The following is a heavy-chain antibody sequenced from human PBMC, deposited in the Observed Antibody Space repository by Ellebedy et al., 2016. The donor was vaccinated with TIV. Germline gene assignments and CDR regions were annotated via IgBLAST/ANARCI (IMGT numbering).Heavy chain of an antibody. V-gene: IGHV3-30-3*01. CDR3: ARVSPYFDY. CDR1: GFTFSSYA. CDR2: ISYDGSNK. Sequence: GESLKISCAASGFTFSSYAMHWVRQAPGKGLEWVAVISYDGSNKYYADSVKGRFTISRDNSKTTLYLQMNSLRAEDTAVYYCARVSPYFDYWGQGTLVTVSS. J-gene: IGHJ4*02.